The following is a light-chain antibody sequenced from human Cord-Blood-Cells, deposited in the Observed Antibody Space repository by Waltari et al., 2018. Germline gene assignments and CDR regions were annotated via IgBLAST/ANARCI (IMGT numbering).Light chain of an antibody. CDR3: SSYTSSSTYV. V-gene: IGLV2-14*01. CDR1: SSDVGGYNY. J-gene: IGLJ1*01. Sequence: QSALTQPASVSGSPGQSITISCTGTSSDVGGYNYFSWYQQHPGKAPKPMIYDVSNRPSGVSNRFSGSKSGNTASLTISGLQAEDEADYYCSSYTSSSTYVFGTGTKVTVL. CDR2: DVS.